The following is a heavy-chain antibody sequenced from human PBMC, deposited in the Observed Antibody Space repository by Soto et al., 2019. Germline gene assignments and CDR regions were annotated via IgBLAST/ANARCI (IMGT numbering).Heavy chain of an antibody. V-gene: IGHV1-18*01. Sequence: QVQLVQSGAEVKKPGASVKVSCKASGYTFTNFGISWVRQAPGQGLEWMGWISAYNGNTNYAQNFQGRVTMTTDTATSTAYMVLRSLRADDTAGYYCARGRTPIGYWGQGTLVTVSS. CDR2: ISAYNGNT. CDR1: GYTFTNFG. J-gene: IGHJ4*02. D-gene: IGHD2-15*01. CDR3: ARGRTPIGY.